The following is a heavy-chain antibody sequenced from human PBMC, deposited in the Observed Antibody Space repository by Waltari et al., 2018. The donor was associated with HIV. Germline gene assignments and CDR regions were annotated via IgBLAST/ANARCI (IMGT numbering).Heavy chain of an antibody. CDR2: LSDTLTS. D-gene: IGHD2-21*02. V-gene: IGHV4-39*07. J-gene: IGHJ1*01. CDR1: AATKTHSSYF. Sequence: IHLSESGPGLVKASETLSLTCTVSAATKTHSSYFWGWMRHRPGRGVEWIGSLSDTLTSNVNPSLKGRVQTSFDRSMSQVSFNLTSVTVADTGVYFCVVHRTAIPTRVDFWGQGALVTVS. CDR3: VVHRTAIPTRVDF.